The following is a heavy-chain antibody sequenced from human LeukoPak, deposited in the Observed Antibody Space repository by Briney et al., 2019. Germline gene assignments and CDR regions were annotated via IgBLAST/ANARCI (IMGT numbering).Heavy chain of an antibody. CDR3: ARDHIVGATTGEDY. CDR1: GYTFTGYY. J-gene: IGHJ4*02. Sequence: ASVNVSCKASGYTFTGYYMHWVRQAPGQGLEWMGWINPNSGGTNYAQKFQGRVTMTRDTSISTAYMELSRLRSDDTAVYYCARDHIVGATTGEDYWGQGSLVTVSS. V-gene: IGHV1-2*02. D-gene: IGHD1-26*01. CDR2: INPNSGGT.